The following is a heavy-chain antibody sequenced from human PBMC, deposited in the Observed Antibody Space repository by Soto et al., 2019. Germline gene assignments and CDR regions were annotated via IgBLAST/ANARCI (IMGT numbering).Heavy chain of an antibody. D-gene: IGHD6-13*01. J-gene: IGHJ4*02. Sequence: EVQLVESGGGLVEPGGSLRLSCAASGFTFSGYWMSWVRQAPGKGLEWVANIKQDGSEKYYVDSVKGRFTIARDNAKNSLYLQMNSLRAEDTAVYYCARTYSSSWGFDYWGQGTLVTVSS. CDR3: ARTYSSSWGFDY. V-gene: IGHV3-7*01. CDR2: IKQDGSEK. CDR1: GFTFSGYW.